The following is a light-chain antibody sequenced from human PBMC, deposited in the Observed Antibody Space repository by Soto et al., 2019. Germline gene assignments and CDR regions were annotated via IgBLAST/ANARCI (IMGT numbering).Light chain of an antibody. CDR1: QSVNSN. CDR3: QQYGSSYPWT. CDR2: GAS. V-gene: IGKV3-15*01. Sequence: EIVMTQSPATLSVSPGERATLSCRASQSVNSNLAWYQQKPGQAPRLLIYGASSRATGIPARFSGSGSGTEFTLTIRRLEPEDFAVYYCQQYGSSYPWTFGQGTKVDIK. J-gene: IGKJ1*01.